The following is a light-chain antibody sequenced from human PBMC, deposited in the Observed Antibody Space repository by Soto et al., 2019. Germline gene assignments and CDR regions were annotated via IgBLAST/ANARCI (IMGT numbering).Light chain of an antibody. CDR1: QSVRSN. V-gene: IGKV3-15*01. Sequence: EVVMTQSPATLSVSPGERATLSCRASQSVRSNLTWYQQRPGQAPRLLIYDTSTRATGIPARFSGSGSGTEFTLTISSLQSEDFAVYHCQQYDKWPPTFGQGTKVDIK. CDR2: DTS. J-gene: IGKJ1*01. CDR3: QQYDKWPPT.